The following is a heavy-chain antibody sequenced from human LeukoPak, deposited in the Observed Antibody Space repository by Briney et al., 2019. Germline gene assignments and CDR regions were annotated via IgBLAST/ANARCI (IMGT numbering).Heavy chain of an antibody. J-gene: IGHJ4*02. CDR3: SRENGAFSGFGY. V-gene: IGHV4-4*02. Sequence: PSETLSLTCGVSGGTITSTNWCSFRRQPPGQGLEWIGEVSLSGLTNYNPSLSSRVIMALDTSKNHLSLNLTSVAAADTAVYYCSRENGAFSGFGYWGQGTLVTVPS. D-gene: IGHD2-8*01. CDR1: GGTITSTNW. CDR2: VSLSGLT.